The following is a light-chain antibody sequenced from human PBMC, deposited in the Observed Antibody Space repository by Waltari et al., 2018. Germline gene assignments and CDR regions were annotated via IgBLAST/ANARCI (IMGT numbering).Light chain of an antibody. CDR1: QTIGRS. J-gene: IGKJ1*01. CDR2: GAS. V-gene: IGKV3-15*01. Sequence: SPATLSVSPGERATLSCRTSQTIGRSLAWYQQKPGQAPRLVIYGASIRATGIPARFSGSGSETEFALTISGLQSEDFAVYYCQQYNNWPPGTFGQGTKVEI. CDR3: QQYNNWPPGT.